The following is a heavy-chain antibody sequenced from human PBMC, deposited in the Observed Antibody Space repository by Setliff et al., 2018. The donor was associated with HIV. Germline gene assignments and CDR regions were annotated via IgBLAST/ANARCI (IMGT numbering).Heavy chain of an antibody. Sequence: PGGSLRLSCAASGFSFSSYSMSWVRQAPGTGLEWVSSISHSGESTYYADSVKGRFTISRDNSKNILYLQMNSLRVEDSAVYYCAKTVALLRAARLDLDYWGQGTLVTVSS. CDR3: AKTVALLRAARLDLDY. V-gene: IGHV3-23*01. CDR2: ISHSGEST. J-gene: IGHJ4*02. D-gene: IGHD6-6*01. CDR1: GFSFSSYS.